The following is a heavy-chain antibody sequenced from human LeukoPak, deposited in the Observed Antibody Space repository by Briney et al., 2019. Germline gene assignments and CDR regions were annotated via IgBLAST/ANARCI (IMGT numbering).Heavy chain of an antibody. Sequence: PSETLSLTCTVSGGSISSYYWSWIRQPPGKGLEWIGYIYYSGSTNYNPSLKSRVTISVDTSKNQFSLKLSSVTAADTAVYYCVRGLGGDYYDSSGYYQYDAFDIWGQGTMVTVSS. CDR2: IYYSGST. CDR3: VRGLGGDYYDSSGYYQYDAFDI. D-gene: IGHD3-22*01. CDR1: GGSISSYY. J-gene: IGHJ3*02. V-gene: IGHV4-59*01.